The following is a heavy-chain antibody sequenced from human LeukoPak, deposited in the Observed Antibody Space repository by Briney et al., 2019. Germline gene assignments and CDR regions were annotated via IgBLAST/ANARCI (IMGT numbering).Heavy chain of an antibody. CDR3: ATVEIDPGYWFDP. Sequence: ASVKVSCKVSGYTLTELSMHWVRQAPGKGLEWMGGFDPEDGKTIYAQKFQGRVTMTEDTSTDTAYMELSSLRSEDTAMYYCATVEIDPGYWFDPWGQGTLVTVSS. D-gene: IGHD1-1*01. V-gene: IGHV1-24*01. CDR1: GYTLTELS. CDR2: FDPEDGKT. J-gene: IGHJ5*02.